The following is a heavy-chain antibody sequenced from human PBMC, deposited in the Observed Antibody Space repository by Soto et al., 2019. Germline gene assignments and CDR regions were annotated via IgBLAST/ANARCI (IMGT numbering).Heavy chain of an antibody. CDR1: GFTFTSSA. J-gene: IGHJ6*02. Sequence: SVKVSCKASGFTFTSSAVQWVRQARGQRLEWIGWIVVGSGNTNYAQKFQERVTITRDMSTSTAYMELSSLRSEDTAVYYCAASGISPYYYYGMDVWGQGTTVTVSS. CDR3: AASGISPYYYYGMDV. D-gene: IGHD3-10*01. V-gene: IGHV1-58*01. CDR2: IVVGSGNT.